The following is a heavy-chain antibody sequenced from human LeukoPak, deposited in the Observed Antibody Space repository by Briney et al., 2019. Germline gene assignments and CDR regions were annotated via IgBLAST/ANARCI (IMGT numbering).Heavy chain of an antibody. D-gene: IGHD3-10*01. CDR2: IYYSGST. Sequence: PSETLSLTCTVSGGSISSSYYWGWIRQPPGKGLEWIGSIYYSGSTYYSPSLKSRVTISLDTSRNQFSLKLTSVTAADTAVYYCAKSNGYGLVDIWGQGTMVTVSS. V-gene: IGHV4-39*07. CDR1: GGSISSSYY. CDR3: AKSNGYGLVDI. J-gene: IGHJ3*02.